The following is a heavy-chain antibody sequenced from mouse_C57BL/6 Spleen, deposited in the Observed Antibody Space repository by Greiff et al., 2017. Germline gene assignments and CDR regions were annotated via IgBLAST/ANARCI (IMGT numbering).Heavy chain of an antibody. CDR3: ARGDYDAMDY. Sequence: QVQLQQPGAELVKPGASVKLSCKASGYTFTSYWMHWVKQRPGPGLAWIGMIHPNSGSTNYNEKFKSKATLTVDKSSSTAYMQLSSLTSEDSAVYYCARGDYDAMDYWGQGTSVTVSS. CDR1: GYTFTSYW. V-gene: IGHV1-64*01. CDR2: IHPNSGST. J-gene: IGHJ4*01.